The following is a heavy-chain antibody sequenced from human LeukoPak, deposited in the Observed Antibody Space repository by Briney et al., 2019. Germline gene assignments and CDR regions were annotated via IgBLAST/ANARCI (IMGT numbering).Heavy chain of an antibody. CDR2: VNSDGSIT. J-gene: IGHJ6*03. CDR1: GFTFSSYW. Sequence: GGSLRLSCAVSGFTFSSYWMHWVRHAPGKGLVWVSRVNSDGSITIYADSVKGRFTISRDNAKNTLYLQMNTLRAEDTAVYYCARANYMDVWGKGTTVTISS. V-gene: IGHV3-74*01. CDR3: ARANYMDV.